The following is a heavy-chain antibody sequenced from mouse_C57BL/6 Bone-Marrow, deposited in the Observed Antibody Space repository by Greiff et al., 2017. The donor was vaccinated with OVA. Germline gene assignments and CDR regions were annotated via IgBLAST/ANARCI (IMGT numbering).Heavy chain of an antibody. D-gene: IGHD2-4*01. CDR1: GYAFTNYL. Sequence: LQESGAELVRPGTSVKVSCKASGYAFTNYLIEWVKQRPGQGLEWIGVINPGSGGTNYNEKFKGKATLTADKSSSTAYMQLSSLTSEDSAVYFCARGGGLRRGFAYWGQGTLVTVSA. J-gene: IGHJ3*01. CDR2: INPGSGGT. CDR3: ARGGGLRRGFAY. V-gene: IGHV1-54*01.